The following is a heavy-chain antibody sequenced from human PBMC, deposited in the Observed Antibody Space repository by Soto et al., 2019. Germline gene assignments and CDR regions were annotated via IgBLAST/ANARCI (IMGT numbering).Heavy chain of an antibody. CDR2: ISIYNGNT. D-gene: IGHD1-26*01. CDR1: GYTFASYD. V-gene: IGHV1-18*01. J-gene: IGHJ6*02. Sequence: QVQLVQSGAEVKKPGASVKVSYKASGYTFASYDFSWVRQAPGQGLEWVGWISIYNGNTNYARELQGRVTMTTDTSASTAYMELGSLTSDDTAVYYCARGGGSSSLGLDVWGQGTTVTVSS. CDR3: ARGGGSSSLGLDV.